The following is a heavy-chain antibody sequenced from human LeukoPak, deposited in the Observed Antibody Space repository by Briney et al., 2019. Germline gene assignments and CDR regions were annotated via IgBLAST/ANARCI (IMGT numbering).Heavy chain of an antibody. CDR2: IKQDGSEK. V-gene: IGHV3-7*01. Sequence: AGGSLRLSCAASGFTFSSYWMSWVRQAPGKGLEWVANIKQDGSEKYYVDSVKGRFTISRDNAKNSLYLQMNSLRAEDTAVYYCAGDSGGDWFDPWGQGTLVTVSS. J-gene: IGHJ5*02. CDR1: GFTFSSYW. D-gene: IGHD6-19*01. CDR3: AGDSGGDWFDP.